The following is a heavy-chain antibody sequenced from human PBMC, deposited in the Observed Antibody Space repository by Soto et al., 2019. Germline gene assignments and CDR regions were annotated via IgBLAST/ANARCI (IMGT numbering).Heavy chain of an antibody. V-gene: IGHV4-34*01. CDR3: ARSGSGSYLSKVYYYYMDV. CDR1: GGSFSGYY. D-gene: IGHD3-10*01. Sequence: PSETLSLTCAVYGGSFSGYYWSWIRQPPGKGLEWIGEINHSGSTNYNPSLKSRVTISVDTSKNQFSLKLSPVTAADTAVYYCARSGSGSYLSKVYYYYMDVWGKGTTVTVSS. J-gene: IGHJ6*03. CDR2: INHSGST.